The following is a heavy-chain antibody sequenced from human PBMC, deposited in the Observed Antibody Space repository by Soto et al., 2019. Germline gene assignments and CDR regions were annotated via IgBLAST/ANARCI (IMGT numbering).Heavy chain of an antibody. D-gene: IGHD6-25*01. CDR3: TRDASRDRSARSGFAP. Sequence: PAECIGPSSAVSGLRWYIYAVSWVRPAPGKGLEWVSAISGSGGSTYYTDALKGRFTISRDNAKNSLHLQMNSLRAEDTAVYYCTRDASRDRSARSGFAPRGPGSLVTGS. V-gene: IGHV3-23*01. J-gene: IGHJ5*02. CDR2: ISGSGGST. CDR1: GLRWYIYA.